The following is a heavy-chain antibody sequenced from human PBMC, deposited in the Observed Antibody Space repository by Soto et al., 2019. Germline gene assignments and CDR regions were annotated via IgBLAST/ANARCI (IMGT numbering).Heavy chain of an antibody. Sequence: QVQLQESGPGLVKPSQTLSLTCTVSGVSFSTGGYYWHWIRQHPGKGLEWIGFIYDSGSTYYNPSLKSRVTLPVDTPKNQFSLKLRSVTAADTAVYHCARERDLWVGELSQQGGMDVWGQGTTVTVSS. D-gene: IGHD3-10*01. J-gene: IGHJ6*02. CDR3: ARERDLWVGELSQQGGMDV. V-gene: IGHV4-31*03. CDR1: GVSFSTGGYY. CDR2: IYDSGST.